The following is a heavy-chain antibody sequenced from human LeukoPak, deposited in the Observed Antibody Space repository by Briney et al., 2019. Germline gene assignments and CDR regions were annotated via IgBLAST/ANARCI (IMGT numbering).Heavy chain of an antibody. V-gene: IGHV4-59*08. CDR1: GGSISSYY. CDR3: ARHSPLRYYDSSGYDAFDI. CDR2: IFYSGST. Sequence: SETLSLTCTVSGGSISSYYWSWIRQPPGTGLEWIGYIFYSGSTSYNPSLKSRVTISVDTSKNQFSLKLSSVTAADTAVYYCARHSPLRYYDSSGYDAFDIWGQGTMVTVSS. D-gene: IGHD3-22*01. J-gene: IGHJ3*02.